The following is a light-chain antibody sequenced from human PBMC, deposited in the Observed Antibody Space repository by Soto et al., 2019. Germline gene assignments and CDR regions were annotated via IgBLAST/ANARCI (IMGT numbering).Light chain of an antibody. V-gene: IGKV3-20*01. Sequence: EIVLTQSPGTLSLSPGGRATLSCSAIESVSSSYLAWYQQKPGQAPRLIIYGAYSRATGITVRFSGSGSGTAFTLTISRLETEDFAVYYCHQYGSSPATFGQGTQVEIK. CDR2: GAY. J-gene: IGKJ1*01. CDR1: ESVSSSY. CDR3: HQYGSSPAT.